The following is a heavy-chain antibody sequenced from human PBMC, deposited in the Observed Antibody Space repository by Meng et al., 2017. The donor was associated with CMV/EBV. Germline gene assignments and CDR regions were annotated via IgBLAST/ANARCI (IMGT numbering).Heavy chain of an antibody. J-gene: IGHJ4*02. V-gene: IGHV3-7*01. D-gene: IGHD3-3*01. CDR2: IKQDGSEK. Sequence: GGSLRLSCAASGFTFSSYWMSWARQAPGKGLEWVANIKQDGSEKYYVDSVKGRFTISRDNAKNSLYLQMNSLRAEDTAVYYCARGGLRFLEWPRGFNFDYWGQGTLVTVSS. CDR1: GFTFSSYW. CDR3: ARGGLRFLEWPRGFNFDY.